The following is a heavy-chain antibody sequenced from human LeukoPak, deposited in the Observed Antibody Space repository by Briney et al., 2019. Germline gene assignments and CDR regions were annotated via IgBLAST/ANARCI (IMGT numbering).Heavy chain of an antibody. CDR3: ARGHYGADF. J-gene: IGHJ4*02. D-gene: IGHD4-17*01. CDR2: IKQDGSEK. V-gene: IGHV3-7*01. Sequence: GGSLRLSCAASGFTFSNAWMSWVRQAPGKGLEWVANIKQDGSEKYYVDSVKGRFTISRDNAKNSLYLQMNSLRAEDTAVYYCARGHYGADFWGPGTLVTVSS. CDR1: GFTFSNAW.